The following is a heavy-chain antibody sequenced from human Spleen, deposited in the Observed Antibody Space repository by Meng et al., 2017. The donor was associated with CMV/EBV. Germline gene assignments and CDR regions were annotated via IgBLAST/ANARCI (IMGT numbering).Heavy chain of an antibody. CDR2: ISESGGTT. V-gene: IGHV3-23*01. CDR3: AKQYVNI. CDR1: EFTFSTYS. J-gene: IGHJ3*02. Sequence: GGSLRLSCAASEFTFSTYSMNWVRQAPGKGLEWVSSISESGGTTDYADSVKGRFTISRDNSKNTLYLQMSSLRAEDTAVYYCAKQYVNIWGQGTMVTVSS. D-gene: IGHD3-16*01.